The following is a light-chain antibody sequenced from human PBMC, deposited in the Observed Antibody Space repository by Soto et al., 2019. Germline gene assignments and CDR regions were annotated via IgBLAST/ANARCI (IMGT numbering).Light chain of an antibody. CDR2: DAS. CDR1: QRINSW. Sequence: DIQMTQSPSTLSASVGDRVTLTCRASQRINSWLALYQQKPGKAPKVLIYDASTLESGVPSRFSGSGFGTEFTLTITRLQPDDFATYYCQQYQSYSKTFGQGTKV. CDR3: QQYQSYSKT. V-gene: IGKV1-5*01. J-gene: IGKJ1*01.